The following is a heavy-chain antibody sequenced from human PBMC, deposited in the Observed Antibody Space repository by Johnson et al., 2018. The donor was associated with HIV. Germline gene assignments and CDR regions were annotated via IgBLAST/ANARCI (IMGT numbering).Heavy chain of an antibody. D-gene: IGHD6-13*01. CDR1: GFTFSSYA. V-gene: IGHV3-30-3*01. CDR2: ISYDGSNK. J-gene: IGHJ3*02. CDR3: ARGALQRGSWYGRDAFDI. Sequence: QVQLVESGGGVVQPWRSLRLSCAASGFTFSSYAMHWVRQAPGKGLEWVAVISYDGSNKYYADSVKGRFTISRDNSKNTLYLQMNSLRAEDTAVYYCARGALQRGSWYGRDAFDIWGQGTMVTVSS.